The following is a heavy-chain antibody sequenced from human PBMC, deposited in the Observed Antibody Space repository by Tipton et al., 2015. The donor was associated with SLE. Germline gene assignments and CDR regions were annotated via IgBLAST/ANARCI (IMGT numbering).Heavy chain of an antibody. CDR1: GGSISSYY. J-gene: IGHJ6*03. Sequence: TLSLTCTVSGGSISSYYWSWFRQPPGKGLAWIAPIYYSGSTNYNPTPKSRVTISLDTSKNKFSLKLTSVTAADTAVYYCAGGGLDSSGYYYYMDVWGKGTTVTVSS. CDR3: AGGGLDSSGYYYYMDV. CDR2: IYYSGST. D-gene: IGHD3-22*01. V-gene: IGHV4-59*01.